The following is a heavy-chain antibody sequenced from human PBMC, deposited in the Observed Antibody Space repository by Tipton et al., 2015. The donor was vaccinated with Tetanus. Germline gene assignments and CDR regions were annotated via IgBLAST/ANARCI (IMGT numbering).Heavy chain of an antibody. V-gene: IGHV3-21*04. Sequence: SLRLSCAASGFTFSNYWMNWIRQAPGKGLEWVSSISSTTAYIYYTASVKGRFTISRDNSNNMLFLQMSSLRLEDTAIYYCAKDVETYYGFWSGSGLWGQGTLVTVYS. CDR2: ISSTTAYI. J-gene: IGHJ4*02. CDR1: GFTFSNYW. CDR3: AKDVETYYGFWSGSGL. D-gene: IGHD3-3*01.